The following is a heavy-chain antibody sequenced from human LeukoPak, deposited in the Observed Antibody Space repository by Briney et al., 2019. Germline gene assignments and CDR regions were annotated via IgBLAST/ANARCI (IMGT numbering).Heavy chain of an antibody. V-gene: IGHV3-7*01. CDR1: GFTFSSYW. Sequence: GGSLRLSCAASGFTFSSYWMSWVRQAPGKGLEWVANIKQDGSEKYYVASVKGRFSISRDNAKNSLYLLLNSLRAEDTAVYYCARTYCGGDTYACAFDIWGQGTMVTVSS. CDR3: ARTYCGGDTYACAFDI. D-gene: IGHD2-21*02. CDR2: IKQDGSEK. J-gene: IGHJ3*02.